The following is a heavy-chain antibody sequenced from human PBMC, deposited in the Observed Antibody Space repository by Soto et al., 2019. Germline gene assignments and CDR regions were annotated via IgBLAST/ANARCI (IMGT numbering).Heavy chain of an antibody. CDR1: GGSISSGGYS. CDR2: IYHSGST. D-gene: IGHD1-20*01. V-gene: IGHV4-30-2*01. CDR3: DRAVTGTGLDY. J-gene: IGHJ4*02. Sequence: PSETLSLTCAVSGGSISSGGYSWSWIRQPPGKGLEWIGYIYHSGSTYYNPSLKSRVTISVDRSKNQFSLKLSSVTAADTAVYSCDRAVTGTGLDYWGQGTLVTVSS.